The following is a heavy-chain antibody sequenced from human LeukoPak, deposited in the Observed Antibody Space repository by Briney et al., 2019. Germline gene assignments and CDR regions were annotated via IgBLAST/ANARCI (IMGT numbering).Heavy chain of an antibody. Sequence: GGSLRLSCAASGFRFNNYGIHWVRQAPGKGLEWVAVIWYDGSNKYYADFVRDRFTVSRDNSKNTVYLQMNSLRVEDTAVYYCVKDEVYLDSGGYPTPDTTLDYWGQGTLVTVSS. J-gene: IGHJ4*02. CDR1: GFRFNNYG. CDR3: VKDEVYLDSGGYPTPDTTLDY. V-gene: IGHV3-33*06. CDR2: IWYDGSNK. D-gene: IGHD3-22*01.